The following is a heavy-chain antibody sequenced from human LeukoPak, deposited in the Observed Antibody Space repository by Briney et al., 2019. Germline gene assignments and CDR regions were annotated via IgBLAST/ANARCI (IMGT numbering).Heavy chain of an antibody. V-gene: IGHV4-39*02. J-gene: IGHJ4*02. CDR1: GGSISSSSYY. CDR2: IYYSGST. D-gene: IGHD4-17*01. Sequence: SETLSLTCTVSGGSISSSSYYWGWIRQPPGKGLEWIGSIYYSGSTYYNPSLKSRVTISVDTSKNQFSLKLSSVTAADTAVYYCARECDYGDYFAFYYFDYWGQGTLVTVSS. CDR3: ARECDYGDYFAFYYFDY.